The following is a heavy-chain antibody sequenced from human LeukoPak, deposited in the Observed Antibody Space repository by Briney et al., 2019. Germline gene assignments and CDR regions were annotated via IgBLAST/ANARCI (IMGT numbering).Heavy chain of an antibody. CDR1: GFTFSDYY. CDR2: TSSSGSTI. J-gene: IGHJ4*02. Sequence: GGSLRLSCAASGFTFSDYYMSWIRQAPGKGLEWVSYTSSSGSTIYYADSVRGRFTISRDNAKNSLYLQMNSLRAEDTAVYYCARGNYDSGESFDYWGQGTLVTVSS. CDR3: ARGNYDSGESFDY. D-gene: IGHD3-22*01. V-gene: IGHV3-11*01.